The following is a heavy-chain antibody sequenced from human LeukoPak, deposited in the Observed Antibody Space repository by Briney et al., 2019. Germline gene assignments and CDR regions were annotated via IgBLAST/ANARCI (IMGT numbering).Heavy chain of an antibody. CDR3: AKDIVYLTDEDYG. CDR1: GASFNSYY. D-gene: IGHD4-17*01. V-gene: IGHV4-4*07. Sequence: SETLSLTCTVSGASFNSYYWSWLGQPAGKGLEGIGRIHTSGSTDYSHSLQSRVTISIDTSQKHFSLNLSSMTAADTAVYYCAKDIVYLTDEDYGWGQGTLVTVSS. CDR2: IHTSGST. J-gene: IGHJ4*02.